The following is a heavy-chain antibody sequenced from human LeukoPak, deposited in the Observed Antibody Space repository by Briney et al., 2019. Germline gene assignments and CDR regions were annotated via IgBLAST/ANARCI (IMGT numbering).Heavy chain of an antibody. J-gene: IGHJ4*02. CDR2: INPSGGST. D-gene: IGHD3-22*01. CDR1: GYTFTSYY. Sequence: GASVKVSFKASGYTFTSYYMHWVRQAPGQGLEWMGIINPSGGSTSYAQKFQGRVTMTRDMSTSTVYMELSSLRSEDTAVYYCARDPSSGLSSGYPVYWGQGTLVTVSS. CDR3: ARDPSSGLSSGYPVY. V-gene: IGHV1-46*01.